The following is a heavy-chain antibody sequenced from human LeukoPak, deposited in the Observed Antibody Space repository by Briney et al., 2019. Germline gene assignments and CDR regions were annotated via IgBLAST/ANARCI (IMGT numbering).Heavy chain of an antibody. J-gene: IGHJ6*02. CDR2: IYYSGST. CDR3: ARVPYYGSGNYFPHYYYYYGMDV. D-gene: IGHD3-10*01. Sequence: SETLSLTCTVSGGSIGSYYWSWIRQPPGKGLEWIGYIYYSGSTNYNPSLKSRVTISVDTSKNQFSLKLSSVTAADTAVYYCARVPYYGSGNYFPHYYYYYGMDVWGQGTTVTVSS. CDR1: GGSIGSYY. V-gene: IGHV4-59*01.